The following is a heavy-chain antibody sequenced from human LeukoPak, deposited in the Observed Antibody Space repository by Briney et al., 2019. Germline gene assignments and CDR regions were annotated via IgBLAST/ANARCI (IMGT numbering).Heavy chain of an antibody. CDR3: AKEGFALGLFDP. CDR1: GFSFSGYT. D-gene: IGHD2-21*01. Sequence: PGGSLRLSCAASGFSFSGYTMSWVRQAPGKGLEWVSGISDRGSTTYYADSVKGRFTISRDNSKNTLYLQMNSLRAEDTAVYYCAKEGFALGLFDPWGQGTLVTVSS. J-gene: IGHJ5*02. V-gene: IGHV3-23*01. CDR2: ISDRGSTT.